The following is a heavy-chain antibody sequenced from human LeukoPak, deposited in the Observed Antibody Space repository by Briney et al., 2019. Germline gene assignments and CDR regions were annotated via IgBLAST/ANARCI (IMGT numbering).Heavy chain of an antibody. D-gene: IGHD5-18*01. Sequence: PSETLSLTCTVSGGSISSSAYSWGWIRQSPGKGLEWIGSFYYTGRTDYSPSLKSRVTVSADMSKNQFSLKLSSVTAADAAVYYCARAGYSYGTGYYFDYWGQGALVTVSS. CDR1: GGSISSSAYS. V-gene: IGHV4-39*07. CDR2: FYYTGRT. CDR3: ARAGYSYGTGYYFDY. J-gene: IGHJ4*02.